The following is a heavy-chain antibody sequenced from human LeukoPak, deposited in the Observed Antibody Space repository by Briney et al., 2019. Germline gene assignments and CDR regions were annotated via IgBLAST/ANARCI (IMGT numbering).Heavy chain of an antibody. CDR1: GGSFSGYY. D-gene: IGHD2-15*01. V-gene: IGHV4-34*01. CDR3: ARLYCSGGSCYPFDY. CDR2: INHSGST. J-gene: IGHJ4*02. Sequence: SETLSLTCAVYGGSFSGYYWSWIRQPPGKGLEWMGEINHSGSTNYNPSLKSRVTISVDTSKNQFSLKLSSVTAADTAVYYCARLYCSGGSCYPFDYWGQGTLVTVSS.